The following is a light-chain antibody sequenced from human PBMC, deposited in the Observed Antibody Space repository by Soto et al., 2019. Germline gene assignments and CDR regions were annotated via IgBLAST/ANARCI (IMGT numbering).Light chain of an antibody. CDR1: QTVSSN. CDR3: QQYNNWPRT. J-gene: IGKJ1*01. V-gene: IGKV3-15*01. Sequence: EIVMTQSPAPLSVSPGERATFSCRASQTVSSNIAWYQQKPGQAPRLIIYGASNRATGIPARFSGSWSGTECTLTISSLQSEDVAVYFCQQYNNWPRTLGQGTKVDIK. CDR2: GAS.